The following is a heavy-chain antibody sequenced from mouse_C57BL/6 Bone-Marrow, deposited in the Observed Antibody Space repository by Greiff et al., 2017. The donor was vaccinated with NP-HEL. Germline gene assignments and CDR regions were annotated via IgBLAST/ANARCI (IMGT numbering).Heavy chain of an antibody. V-gene: IGHV14-3*01. Sequence: VQLQQSVAELVRPGASVKLSCTASGFNIKNTYMHWVKQRPEQGLEWIGRIDPANGNTKYAPKFQGKATITADTSSNTAYLQLSSLTSEDTAIYYGARWITSVVANWYFDYWGTGTTVTVSS. CDR2: IDPANGNT. J-gene: IGHJ1*03. CDR1: GFNIKNTY. CDR3: ARWITSVVANWYFDY. D-gene: IGHD1-1*01.